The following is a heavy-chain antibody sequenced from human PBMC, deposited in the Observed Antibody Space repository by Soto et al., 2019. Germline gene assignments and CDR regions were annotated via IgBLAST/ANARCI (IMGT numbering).Heavy chain of an antibody. J-gene: IGHJ4*01. CDR3: ARDWGFGSGIFETHSLDY. D-gene: IGHD3-10*01. Sequence: GGSLRLSCAASGFTFGYYWMSWVRQAPGKGLEWLATIKMDASEKKYVDSVKGRFTLSRDNAKNSLYLQMDSLRAEDTVFFYLARDWGFGSGIFETHSLDYGGNEPLFPFSS. CDR1: GFTFGYYW. CDR2: IKMDASEK. V-gene: IGHV3-7*01.